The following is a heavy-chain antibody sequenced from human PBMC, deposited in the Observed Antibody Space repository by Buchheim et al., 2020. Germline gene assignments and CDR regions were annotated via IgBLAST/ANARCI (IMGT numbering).Heavy chain of an antibody. CDR1: GGSISSSNW. D-gene: IGHD2-2*01. V-gene: IGHV4-4*02. J-gene: IGHJ6*02. CDR3: ARQGVVVVPAAVYYYYYGMDV. CDR2: IYHSGST. Sequence: QVQLQESGPGLVKPSGTLSLTCAVSGGSISSSNWWSWVRQPPGKGLEWIGEIYHSGSTNYNPSLKSRVTISVDKSKNQCSLKLSSVTAADTAVYYCARQGVVVVPAAVYYYYYGMDVWGQGTT.